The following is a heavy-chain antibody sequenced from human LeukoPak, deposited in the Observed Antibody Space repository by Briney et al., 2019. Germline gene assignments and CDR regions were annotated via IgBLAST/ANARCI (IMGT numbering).Heavy chain of an antibody. Sequence: PSETLSLTCTVSGGSISSHYWSWIWHPPGKGLEWIAYIYYTGTSNYNPSLKSRVTISVDTSKNQISLRLSSVTAADTAVYYCARQGIDAFDIWGQGTLVTVSS. J-gene: IGHJ3*02. CDR2: IYYTGTS. V-gene: IGHV4-59*08. CDR3: ARQGIDAFDI. CDR1: GGSISSHY.